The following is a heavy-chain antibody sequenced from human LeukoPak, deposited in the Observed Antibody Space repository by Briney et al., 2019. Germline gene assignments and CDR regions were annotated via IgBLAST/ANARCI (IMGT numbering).Heavy chain of an antibody. Sequence: SETLSLTCTVSGGSISSYQWNWIRQPAGKGLEWIGRIFISGSTNYNPSLKSRVTMSVDTSKNHFSLKLSSVTAADTAIYYCASLRVPGDFDYWGQGTLVTVSS. D-gene: IGHD1-14*01. CDR3: ASLRVPGDFDY. V-gene: IGHV4-4*07. CDR2: IFISGST. CDR1: GGSISSYQ. J-gene: IGHJ4*02.